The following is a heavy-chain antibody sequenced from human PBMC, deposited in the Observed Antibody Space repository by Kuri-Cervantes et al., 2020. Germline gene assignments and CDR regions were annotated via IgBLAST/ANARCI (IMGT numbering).Heavy chain of an antibody. CDR3: AKEGYYDSSGYQAPLDY. J-gene: IGHJ4*02. CDR2: ISWDGGST. V-gene: IGHV3-43D*04. D-gene: IGHD3-22*01. Sequence: GESLKISCAASGFTFSSYAMHWVRQAPGKGLEWVSLISWDGGSTNYADSVKGRFTISRDNSKNSLYLQMNSLRAEDTALYYCAKEGYYDSSGYQAPLDYWGQGTLVTVSS. CDR1: GFTFSSYA.